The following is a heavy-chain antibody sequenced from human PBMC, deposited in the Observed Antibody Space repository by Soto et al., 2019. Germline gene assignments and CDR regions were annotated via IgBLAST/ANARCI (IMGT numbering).Heavy chain of an antibody. D-gene: IGHD5-12*01. CDR2: ISWNSGSI. V-gene: IGHV3-9*01. CDR3: AKGTVATNLDY. Sequence: DVQLVESGGGLVQPGRSLRLSCAASGFTFDDYAMHWVRQAPGKGLEWVSAISWNSGSIGYADSVKGRFTISRDNAKNSLYLQMNSLRAEDTALYYCAKGTVATNLDYWGQGTLVTVSS. J-gene: IGHJ4*02. CDR1: GFTFDDYA.